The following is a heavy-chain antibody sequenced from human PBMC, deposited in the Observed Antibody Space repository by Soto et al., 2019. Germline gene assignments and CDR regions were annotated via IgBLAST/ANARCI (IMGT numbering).Heavy chain of an antibody. Sequence: QVQLVQSGAEVRNPGASVKVSCKTSRYTFTDYYMHWLRQAPGQGLEWLGWINANSGGSVYAQQFQGRVTMTRDTYIRTAYMELSGLTSDDTAVYYCARPAYCGGDCYYYFDNWGQGNLVTVSS. D-gene: IGHD2-21*02. CDR2: INANSGGS. J-gene: IGHJ4*02. V-gene: IGHV1-2*02. CDR3: ARPAYCGGDCYYYFDN. CDR1: RYTFTDYY.